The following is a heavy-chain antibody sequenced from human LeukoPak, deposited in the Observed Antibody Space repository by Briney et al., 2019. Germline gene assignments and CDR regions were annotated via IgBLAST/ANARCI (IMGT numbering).Heavy chain of an antibody. V-gene: IGHV4-61*01. Sequence: SETLSLTCTVSGYSISSGYYWSWIRQPPGKGLEWIGYIYYSGSTNYNPSLKSRVTISVDTSKNQFSLKLSSVTAADTAVYYCARGGYYDFWSGYYTLDAFDIWGQGTMVTVSS. CDR2: IYYSGST. CDR1: GYSISSGYY. D-gene: IGHD3-3*01. CDR3: ARGGYYDFWSGYYTLDAFDI. J-gene: IGHJ3*02.